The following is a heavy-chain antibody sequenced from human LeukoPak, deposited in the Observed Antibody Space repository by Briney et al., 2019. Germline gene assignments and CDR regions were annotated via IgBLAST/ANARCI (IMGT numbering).Heavy chain of an antibody. D-gene: IGHD6-19*01. CDR1: GFTFRSYG. Sequence: PGGSLRLSCAASGFTFRSYGMHWVRQAPGKGLEWVAFIRYDGNEKYYADSVKGRFTISRDNSKNTLYLQMNSLRPEDTAVYYCAKDRGLYSSGWNPPEAWGQGTLVTVSS. CDR2: IRYDGNEK. V-gene: IGHV3-30*02. CDR3: AKDRGLYSSGWNPPEA. J-gene: IGHJ5*02.